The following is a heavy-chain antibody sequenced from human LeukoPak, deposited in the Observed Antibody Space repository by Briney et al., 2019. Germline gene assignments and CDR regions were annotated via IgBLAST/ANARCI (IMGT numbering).Heavy chain of an antibody. CDR3: ASGDYSGTKPDPIDV. CDR1: GYTFTGYY. D-gene: IGHD3-10*01. J-gene: IGHJ3*01. V-gene: IGHV1-2*02. CDR2: INPNSGGT. Sequence: ASVKVSCKASGYTFTGYYMHWVRQAPGQGLEWMGWINPNSGGTNYAQKFQGRVTMTRDTSINTAYMEVTSLISDDTAVYYCASGDYSGTKPDPIDVWGQGAMVTVSS.